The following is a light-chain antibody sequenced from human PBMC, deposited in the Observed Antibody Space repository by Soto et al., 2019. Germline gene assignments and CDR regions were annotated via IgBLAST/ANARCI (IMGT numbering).Light chain of an antibody. J-gene: IGKJ4*01. CDR2: DAS. V-gene: IGKV1-33*01. CDR1: HAISNY. CDR3: QQSNGLPT. Sequence: DIQMTQSPSSLSASVGDRVTITCQASHAISNYLNWYQQKPGKAPNLLICDASNLETGVPSRFSGSGSGTYFTFTISSLQPEDIATYYCQQSNGLPTFGGGTKVEIK.